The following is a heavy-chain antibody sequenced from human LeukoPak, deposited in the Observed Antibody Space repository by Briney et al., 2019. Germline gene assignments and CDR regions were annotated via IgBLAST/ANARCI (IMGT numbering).Heavy chain of an antibody. CDR3: ARELTTVTTIYYYYGMDV. J-gene: IGHJ6*02. Sequence: SVKVSCKASGGTFSSYAISWVRQAPGQGLEWMGRIIPILGIANYAQKFQGRVTITADKSTSTAYMELSSLRSEDTAVYYCARELTTVTTIYYYYGMDVWGQGTTVTVSS. CDR1: GGTFSSYA. D-gene: IGHD4-17*01. CDR2: IIPILGIA. V-gene: IGHV1-69*04.